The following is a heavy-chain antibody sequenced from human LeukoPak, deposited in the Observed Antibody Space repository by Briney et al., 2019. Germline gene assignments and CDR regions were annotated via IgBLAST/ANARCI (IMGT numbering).Heavy chain of an antibody. CDR1: GFTLSSYA. J-gene: IGHJ4*02. D-gene: IGHD3-22*01. CDR3: AKPPSGYYYYYFDY. Sequence: GGSLRLSCAASGFTLSSYAMSWVRQAPGKGLEWVSAISGSGGSTYYADSVKGRFTISRDNSKNTLYLQMNNLRAEDTAVYYCAKPPSGYYYYYFDYWGQGTLVTVSS. V-gene: IGHV3-23*01. CDR2: ISGSGGST.